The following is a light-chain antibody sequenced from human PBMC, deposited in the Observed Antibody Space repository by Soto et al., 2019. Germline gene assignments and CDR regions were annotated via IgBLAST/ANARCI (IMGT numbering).Light chain of an antibody. CDR1: QGISSY. V-gene: IGKV1-9*01. J-gene: IGKJ4*01. Sequence: IQLTQSPSSLSASVGDRVTITCRASQGISSYLAWYQQKPGKAPKLLIYAASTLQSGVPSRFSGSGSGTHVTLTFSSLQPEDFATYYCHQFNSYPHTFGGGTKVEIK. CDR3: HQFNSYPHT. CDR2: AAS.